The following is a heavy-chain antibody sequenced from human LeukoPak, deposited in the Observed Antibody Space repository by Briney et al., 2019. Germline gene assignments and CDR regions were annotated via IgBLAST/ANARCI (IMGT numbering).Heavy chain of an antibody. CDR1: GGSINSYY. CDR3: ARHEYYGSGSYQYTFDY. V-gene: IGHV4-59*08. J-gene: IGHJ4*02. D-gene: IGHD3-10*01. CDR2: IYYTGNT. Sequence: SETLSLTCTVSGGSINSYYWSWIRQPPGKGLEWIGYIYYTGNTHSNPSLKSRVTISVDTSKNQFSLRLSSVTAADTAVYYCARHEYYGSGSYQYTFDYWGQGTLVTVSS.